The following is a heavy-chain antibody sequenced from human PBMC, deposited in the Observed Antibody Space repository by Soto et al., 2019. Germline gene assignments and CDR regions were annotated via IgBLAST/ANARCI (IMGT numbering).Heavy chain of an antibody. V-gene: IGHV3-73*02. CDR3: TSHSPEDMIRK. J-gene: IGHJ4*02. CDR2: IRNKANSYAT. CDR1: GFTFSGSA. D-gene: IGHD2-15*01. Sequence: EVQLVESGGGLVQPGGSLKLSCLAPGFTFSGSAMHWVGQASGKGLEWVGGIRNKANSYATAYAASVKGRFTISRDDSNNTAYLQMKSLKTEDTAVYYCTSHSPEDMIRKWGQGTLVTVSS.